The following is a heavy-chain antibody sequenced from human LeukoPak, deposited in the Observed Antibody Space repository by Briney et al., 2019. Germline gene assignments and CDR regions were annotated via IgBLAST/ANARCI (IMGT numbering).Heavy chain of an antibody. Sequence: PGGSLRLSCAASGFTFSSYAMSWVRQAPGKGLEWVSAISGSGGSTYYADSVKGRFTISRDNSKNTLYLQMNSLRAEDTAVYYCARAWDCSSTSCYTEYYYGMDVWGQGTTVTVSS. CDR2: ISGSGGST. D-gene: IGHD2-2*02. J-gene: IGHJ6*02. V-gene: IGHV3-23*01. CDR3: ARAWDCSSTSCYTEYYYGMDV. CDR1: GFTFSSYA.